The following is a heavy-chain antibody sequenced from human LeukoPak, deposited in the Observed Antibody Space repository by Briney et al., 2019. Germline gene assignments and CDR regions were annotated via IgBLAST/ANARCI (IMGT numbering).Heavy chain of an antibody. Sequence: ASVKVSCKASGYTFTSYEINWVRQAPGQGPEWMGWMNPKSGDTASTQKFEGRVTMTRDTSISTAYMELSTLTSDDTAVYYCARGQGAVILYDWYFDLWGRGTLVSVSS. J-gene: IGHJ2*01. CDR2: MNPKSGDT. V-gene: IGHV1-8*01. CDR3: ARGQGAVILYDWYFDL. D-gene: IGHD2-21*01. CDR1: GYTFTSYE.